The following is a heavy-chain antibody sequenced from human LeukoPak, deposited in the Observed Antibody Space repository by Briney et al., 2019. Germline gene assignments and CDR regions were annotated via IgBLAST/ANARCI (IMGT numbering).Heavy chain of an antibody. CDR3: ARDPTIQLWFDY. J-gene: IGHJ5*01. Sequence: GGSLRLSCAASGFTFSSYAMHWVRQAPGKGLEWVAVISYDGSNKYYADSVKGRFTISRDNSKNTLYLQMNSLRAEDTAVYYRARDPTIQLWFDYWGQGTLVTVSS. CDR1: GFTFSSYA. D-gene: IGHD5-18*01. CDR2: ISYDGSNK. V-gene: IGHV3-30*04.